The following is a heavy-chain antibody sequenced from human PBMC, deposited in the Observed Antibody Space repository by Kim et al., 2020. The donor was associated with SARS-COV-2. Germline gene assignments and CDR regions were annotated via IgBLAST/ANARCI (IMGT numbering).Heavy chain of an antibody. J-gene: IGHJ4*02. CDR3: ARAPVWSFFFGH. D-gene: IGHD2-21*01. Sequence: GGSLRLSCEASGFTVSDNYMSWVRQAPGKGLEWVSVIYSDGNTKHADSVKGRFSTSRDNSKNTLILQMNSLSVDDTAVYYCARAPVWSFFFGHWGQGTLVTVSS. V-gene: IGHV3-53*01. CDR1: GFTVSDNY. CDR2: IYSDGNT.